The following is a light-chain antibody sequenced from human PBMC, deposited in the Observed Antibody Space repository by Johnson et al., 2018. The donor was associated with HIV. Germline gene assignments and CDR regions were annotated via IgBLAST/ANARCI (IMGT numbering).Light chain of an antibody. Sequence: QAVLTQPPSVSAAPGQKVTISCSGSSSNIENNYVSWYQQLPRTAPKLLIYDSNKRPSGIPDRFSGSQSGTSATLGITGLQTGDEADYYCGTWDSSLSAHVFGTGTKVTVL. CDR1: SSNIENNY. CDR3: GTWDSSLSAHV. V-gene: IGLV1-51*01. J-gene: IGLJ1*01. CDR2: DSN.